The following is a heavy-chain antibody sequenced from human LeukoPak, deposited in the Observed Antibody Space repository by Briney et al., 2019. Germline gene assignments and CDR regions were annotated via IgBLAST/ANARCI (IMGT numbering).Heavy chain of an antibody. CDR1: GGSFSGYY. CDR3: ARRRGSGSYLVNWFDP. D-gene: IGHD3-10*01. J-gene: IGHJ5*02. V-gene: IGHV4-34*01. Sequence: SSETLSLTCAVYGGSFSGYYWSWIRQPPGKGLEWIGEINHSGSTNYNPSLKSRVTISVDTSKNQFSLKLSSVTAADTAVYYCARRRGSGSYLVNWFDPWGQGTLVAVSS. CDR2: INHSGST.